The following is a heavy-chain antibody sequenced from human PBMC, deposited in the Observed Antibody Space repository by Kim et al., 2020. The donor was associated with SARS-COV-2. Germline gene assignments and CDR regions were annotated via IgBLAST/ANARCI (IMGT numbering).Heavy chain of an antibody. V-gene: IGHV3-74*01. Sequence: DSVKGRFTISRDTAKKTLYRQMTRLRDEDTAVYYCVGDYDSSGHYGLDYWGQGTLVTVSS. D-gene: IGHD3-22*01. J-gene: IGHJ4*02. CDR3: VGDYDSSGHYGLDY.